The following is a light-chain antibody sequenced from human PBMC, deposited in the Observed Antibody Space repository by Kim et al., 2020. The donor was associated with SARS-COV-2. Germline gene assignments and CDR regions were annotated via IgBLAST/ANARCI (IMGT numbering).Light chain of an antibody. CDR3: GSYTSSNTWV. CDR2: DVS. Sequence: GQSITISCTGSSSDVGGYNYVSWHQQHPGKAPKFMIYDVSKRPSGVSNRFSGSKSGNTVSLTISGLQAEDESDYYCGSYTSSNTWVFGGGTKLTVL. J-gene: IGLJ3*02. CDR1: SSDVGGYNY. V-gene: IGLV2-14*04.